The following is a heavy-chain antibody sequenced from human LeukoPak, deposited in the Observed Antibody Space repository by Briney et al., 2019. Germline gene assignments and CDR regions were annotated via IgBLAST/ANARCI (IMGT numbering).Heavy chain of an antibody. Sequence: SETLSLTCTVSGGSISSSSYYWGWIRQPPGKGLEWIGSIYYSGSTYYNPSLKSRVTISVDTSKNQFSLKLSSVTAADTAVYYCARDVSIAAAGLYWGQGTLVTVSS. CDR3: ARDVSIAAAGLY. D-gene: IGHD6-13*01. J-gene: IGHJ4*02. CDR1: GGSISSSSYY. V-gene: IGHV4-39*07. CDR2: IYYSGST.